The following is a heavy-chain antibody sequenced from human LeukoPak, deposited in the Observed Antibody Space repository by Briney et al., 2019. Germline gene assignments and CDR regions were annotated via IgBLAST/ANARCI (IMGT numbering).Heavy chain of an antibody. CDR1: GGSISSYY. CDR2: IYYSGST. CDR3: ARTPARGYSHGLDY. D-gene: IGHD5-18*01. J-gene: IGHJ4*02. V-gene: IGHV4-59*08. Sequence: SETLSLTCTVSGGSISSYYWSWIRQPPGKGLEWIGYIYYSGSTNYNPSLKSRVTISVDTSKNQFSLKLSSVTAADTAVYYCARTPARGYSHGLDYWGQGTLVTVSS.